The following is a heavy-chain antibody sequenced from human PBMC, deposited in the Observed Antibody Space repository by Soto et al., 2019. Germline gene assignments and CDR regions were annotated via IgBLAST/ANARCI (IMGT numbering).Heavy chain of an antibody. D-gene: IGHD3-10*01. CDR3: ARDTVWNLYGSGLQNEAFDI. CDR2: ISYDGYNK. J-gene: IGHJ3*02. CDR1: GFTFSNYA. Sequence: QVQLVESGGGVVQPGRSLRLSCAASGFTFSNYALHWVRQAPGKGLEWVAVISYDGYNKYYADSVKGRFTISRDNSKNTLYLQMNSLRAEDTAVYYCARDTVWNLYGSGLQNEAFDIWGQGTMVTVSS. V-gene: IGHV3-30-3*01.